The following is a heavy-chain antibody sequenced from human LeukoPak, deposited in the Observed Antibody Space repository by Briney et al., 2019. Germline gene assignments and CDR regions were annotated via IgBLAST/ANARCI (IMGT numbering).Heavy chain of an antibody. Sequence: GGSLRLSCAASGFTFANYAMTWVRQAPGKGLDWVSLISGSGSNTYYTDSVQGRFTISRDNSRNTLYLQMSSLRAEDTAIYYCAKERGISYTYEFDYWGRGALVTVSS. D-gene: IGHD3-16*01. CDR2: ISGSGSNT. CDR1: GFTFANYA. J-gene: IGHJ4*02. V-gene: IGHV3-23*01. CDR3: AKERGISYTYEFDY.